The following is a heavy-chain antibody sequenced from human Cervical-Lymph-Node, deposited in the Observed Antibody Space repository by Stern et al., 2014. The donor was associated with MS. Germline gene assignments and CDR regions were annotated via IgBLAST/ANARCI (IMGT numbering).Heavy chain of an antibody. CDR3: ASAYSSSHYYFDY. D-gene: IGHD6-13*01. V-gene: IGHV3-33*01. CDR2: IWYVGSNP. CDR1: GFSFSRYA. J-gene: IGHJ4*02. Sequence: EQLVETGGGVVQPGRSLRLSCAASGFSFSRYAMHWVRQAPGKGQEWVALIWYVGSNPSYAYAVTGRFTISRDNFKNTLYLQMNSLRAEDTAVYYCASAYSSSHYYFDYWCQGTLVTFSS.